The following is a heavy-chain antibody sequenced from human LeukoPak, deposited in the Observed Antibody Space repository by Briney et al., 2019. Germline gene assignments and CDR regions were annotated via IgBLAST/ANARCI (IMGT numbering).Heavy chain of an antibody. CDR1: GFTFSSYG. D-gene: IGHD3-22*01. V-gene: IGHV3-48*04. Sequence: GGTLRLSCAASGFTFSSYGMSWIRQAPGKGLEWVSYISSSGSTIYYADSVKGRFTTSRDNAKNSLYLQMNSLRAEDTAVYYCARGHIMIAVGNDLWDAFDIWGQGTMVTVSS. CDR3: ARGHIMIAVGNDLWDAFDI. CDR2: ISSSGSTI. J-gene: IGHJ3*02.